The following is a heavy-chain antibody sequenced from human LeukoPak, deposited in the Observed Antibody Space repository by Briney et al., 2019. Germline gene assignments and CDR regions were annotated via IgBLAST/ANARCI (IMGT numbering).Heavy chain of an antibody. D-gene: IGHD3-10*01. V-gene: IGHV4-34*01. CDR2: INHSGST. CDR3: ARFYGSGSFRGRSYYGMDV. CDR1: GGSFSGYY. Sequence: SETLSLTCAVYGGSFSGYYWSWIRQPAGKRLECIGEINHSGSTNYNPSLKSRVTISVDTSKNQFSLKLSSVTAADTAVYYCARFYGSGSFRGRSYYGMDVWGQGTTVTVSS. J-gene: IGHJ6*02.